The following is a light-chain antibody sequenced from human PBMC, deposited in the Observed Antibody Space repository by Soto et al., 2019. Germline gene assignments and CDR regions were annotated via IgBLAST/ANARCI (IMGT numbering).Light chain of an antibody. CDR1: QSLLPSTGETF. Sequence: DVVVAQTPLSLSVAPGQPSSISCNSSQSLLPSTGETFLFWYLQKPGQSPQLLIYEVSTRVSGVPDRFSGSGSGTDFTLEISRVETDDVGIYYCMQSTQLPPTFGQGTRLEIK. J-gene: IGKJ5*01. V-gene: IGKV2D-29*02. CDR2: EVS. CDR3: MQSTQLPPT.